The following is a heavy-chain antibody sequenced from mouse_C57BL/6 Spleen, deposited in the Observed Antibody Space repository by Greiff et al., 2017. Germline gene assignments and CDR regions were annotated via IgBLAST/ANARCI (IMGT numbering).Heavy chain of an antibody. CDR1: GYAFSSYW. D-gene: IGHD1-1*01. Sequence: VQLQQSGAELVKPGASVKISCKASGYAFSSYWMNWVKQRPGKGLEWIGQIYPGDGDTNYNGKFKGKATLTADKTSSTAYMQLSSLTSEDSAVYFCAKGTTVVAKGDAMDYWGQGTSVTVSS. V-gene: IGHV1-80*01. CDR3: AKGTTVVAKGDAMDY. CDR2: IYPGDGDT. J-gene: IGHJ4*01.